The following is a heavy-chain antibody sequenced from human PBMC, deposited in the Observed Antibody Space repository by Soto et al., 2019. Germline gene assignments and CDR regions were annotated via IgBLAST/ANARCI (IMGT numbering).Heavy chain of an antibody. Sequence: TISLTCIGCNGSTVLGDYFWCSICQHKGKGLEWIGYIYSSGTTYYNPSLKSRVTMSLDTSKNQFSLKLSSMTAADTAVYYCSHDTRPVEIYSRAQDTSGPVSSGM. CDR1: NGSTVLGDYF. J-gene: IGHJ6*01. V-gene: IGHV4-30-4*01. CDR2: IYSSGTT. D-gene: IGHD2-15*01. CDR3: SHDTRPVEIYSRAQDTSGPVSSGM.